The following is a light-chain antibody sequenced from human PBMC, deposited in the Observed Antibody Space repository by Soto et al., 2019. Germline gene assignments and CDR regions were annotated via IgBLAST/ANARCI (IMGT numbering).Light chain of an antibody. J-gene: IGKJ1*01. V-gene: IGKV3-15*01. Sequence: EVVMTQSPATLSASPGERATLSCWASETVASNLAGYQQKPGQAPRLLISGASTRAAGISDRFRGSGSGTEFTVTISSRRSEDSVIYYCQQYFEWPPMTFGQGTKVEI. CDR3: QQYFEWPPMT. CDR1: ETVASN. CDR2: GAS.